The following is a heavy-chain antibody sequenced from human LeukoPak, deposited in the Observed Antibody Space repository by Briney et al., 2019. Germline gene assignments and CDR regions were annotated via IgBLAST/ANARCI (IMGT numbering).Heavy chain of an antibody. V-gene: IGHV4-61*05. CDR2: IYYSGST. Sequence: SETLSLTCSVSGGSISLSYYYWGWIRQPPGKGLEWIGYIYYSGSTNYNPSLKSRVTISVDTSKNQFSLKLSSVTAADTAAYYCASGAYSYYYMDVWGKGTTVTISS. D-gene: IGHD1-26*01. J-gene: IGHJ6*03. CDR3: ASGAYSYYYMDV. CDR1: GGSISLSYYY.